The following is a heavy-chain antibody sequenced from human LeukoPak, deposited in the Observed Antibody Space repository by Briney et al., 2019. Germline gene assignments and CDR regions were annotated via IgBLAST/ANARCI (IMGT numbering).Heavy chain of an antibody. CDR3: AREGTLVPAATSYYYYMDV. V-gene: IGHV4-61*02. D-gene: IGHD2-2*01. CDR1: GGSISSGSYC. J-gene: IGHJ6*03. CDR2: IYTSGST. Sequence: SETLSLTCTVSGGSISSGSYCWGWIRQPAGKGLEWIGRIYTSGSTNYNPSLKSRVTISVDTSKNQFSLKLSSVTAADTAVYYCAREGTLVPAATSYYYYMDVWGKGTTVTVSS.